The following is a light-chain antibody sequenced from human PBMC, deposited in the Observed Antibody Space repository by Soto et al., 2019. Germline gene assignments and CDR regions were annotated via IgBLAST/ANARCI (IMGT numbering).Light chain of an antibody. CDR1: HSVSSSY. J-gene: IGKJ5*01. Sequence: EIVLTQSPGTLSLSPGERATLSCRASHSVSSSYLAWYQQKPGQAPRLLIYGASSRATGIPDRFSGSGSGTDFTVTISRLEPEDFAVYYCQQYGSSPPITFGQGTRPEIK. CDR2: GAS. CDR3: QQYGSSPPIT. V-gene: IGKV3-20*01.